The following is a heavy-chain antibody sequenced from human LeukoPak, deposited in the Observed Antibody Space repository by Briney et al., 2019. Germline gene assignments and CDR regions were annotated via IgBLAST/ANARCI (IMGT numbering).Heavy chain of an antibody. CDR1: GGSISSFDSY. V-gene: IGHV4-31*03. J-gene: IGHJ4*02. D-gene: IGHD5-24*01. CDR3: ARGRDAYKVGY. CDR2: VYYSGST. Sequence: SETLSLTCTVSGGSISSFDSYWSWIRQHSGKGLEWIGCVYYSGSTYFNPSLKSRVTISVDTSKNQFSLNLSSVTAADTAVYYCARGRDAYKVGYWGQGTLVTVSS.